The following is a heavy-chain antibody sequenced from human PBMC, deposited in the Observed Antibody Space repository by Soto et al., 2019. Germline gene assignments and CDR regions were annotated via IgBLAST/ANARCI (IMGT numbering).Heavy chain of an antibody. Sequence: QVQLQESGPTLVKPSETLSLTCTVSGGSIRSYCWTWIRQPPGEGLEWIGCICNSGTTNYNPSLKSRVAISIDSQQRQFSLPLSAVTVADTASYYSAGCGSIVVATRRLMDVWGKATTVTVSS. CDR1: GGSIRSYC. J-gene: IGHJ6*03. CDR3: AGCGSIVVATRRLMDV. CDR2: ICNSGTT. V-gene: IGHV4-59*03. D-gene: IGHD3-22*01.